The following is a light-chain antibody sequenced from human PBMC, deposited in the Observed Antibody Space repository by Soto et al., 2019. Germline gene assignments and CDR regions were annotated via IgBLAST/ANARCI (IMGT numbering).Light chain of an antibody. CDR2: EV. J-gene: IGLJ3*02. CDR3: SSYAGSGTWV. Sequence: QSALTQPPSASGSPGQSVTISCTGASSDVGGYNSVSWYPQHPGKAPKLIISEVNSGVPDRFSGSKSGNTASLTVAGLQAEDEADYDCSSYAGSGTWVFGGGTKLTVL. CDR1: SSDVGGYNS. V-gene: IGLV2-8*01.